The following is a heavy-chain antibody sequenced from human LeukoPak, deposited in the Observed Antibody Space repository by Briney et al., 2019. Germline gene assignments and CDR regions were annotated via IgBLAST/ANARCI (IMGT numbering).Heavy chain of an antibody. V-gene: IGHV3-23*01. CDR2: ISGSGEST. J-gene: IGHJ4*02. CDR3: ARDRGSGWLN. Sequence: GGSLRLSCAASGFTFSSYAMNWVRQAPGKGLEWVSGISGSGESTYYADSVKGRFTISRDNSKNTLYLQMNSLRAEDTAVYYCARDRGSGWLNWGQGTLVTVSS. D-gene: IGHD6-19*01. CDR1: GFTFSSYA.